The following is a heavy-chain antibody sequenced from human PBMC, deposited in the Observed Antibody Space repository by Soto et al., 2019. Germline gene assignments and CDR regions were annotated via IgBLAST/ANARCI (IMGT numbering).Heavy chain of an antibody. J-gene: IGHJ4*02. V-gene: IGHV4-30-2*03. CDR3: ARHGAYYLNFDS. Sequence: SETLSLTCAVSGGSISSGGYSWSLIRQPPGKGLEWIGYIYYSGSTYYNPSLKSRVTISVDTSKNQFSLNLSSVTAADTAVYYCARHGAYYLNFDSWGQGTLVTVSS. CDR2: IYYSGST. D-gene: IGHD3-22*01. CDR1: GGSISSGGYS.